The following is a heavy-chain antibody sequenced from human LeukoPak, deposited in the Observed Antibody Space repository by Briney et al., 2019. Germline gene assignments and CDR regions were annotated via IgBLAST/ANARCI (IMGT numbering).Heavy chain of an antibody. CDR3: ARVSGSYDYYFDY. D-gene: IGHD1-26*01. CDR2: IYHSGST. J-gene: IGHJ4*02. CDR1: GGSISSSNW. V-gene: IGHV4-4*02. Sequence: SGTLSLTCAVSGGSISSSNWWSWVRQPPGKGLEWIGEIYHSGSTNYNPSLKSRVTISVDKSKNQFSLKLSSVTAADTAVYYCARVSGSYDYYFDYWGQGTLVTVSS.